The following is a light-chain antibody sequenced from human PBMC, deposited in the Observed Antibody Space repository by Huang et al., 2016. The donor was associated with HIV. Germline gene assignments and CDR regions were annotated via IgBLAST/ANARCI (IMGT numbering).Light chain of an antibody. CDR1: QSVLKTSNNKNF. J-gene: IGKJ1*01. CDR2: WAS. CDR3: HQSYDTPQT. Sequence: DIVVTQSPDSLALSLGGRAAINCTASQSVLKTSNNKNFLSWYQLKPGQPPKLLIYWASNRESGVPDRFSGSGSGTHFTLTIASLQAEDVAVYYCHQSYDTPQTFGQGTKVEVK. V-gene: IGKV4-1*01.